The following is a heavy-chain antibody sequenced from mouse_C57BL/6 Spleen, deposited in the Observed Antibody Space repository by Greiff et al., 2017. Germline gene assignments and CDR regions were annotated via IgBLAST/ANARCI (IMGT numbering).Heavy chain of an antibody. V-gene: IGHV5-17*01. J-gene: IGHJ1*03. CDR2: ISSGSSTI. CDR3: ARDYDCWYFDV. CDR1: GFTFSDYG. Sequence: EVKVVESGGGLVKPGGSLKLSCAASGFTFSDYGMHWVRQAPEKGLEWVAYISSGSSTIYYADTVKGRFTISRDNAKNTLFLQMTSLRSEDTAMYYCARDYDCWYFDVWGTGTTVTVSS. D-gene: IGHD2-4*01.